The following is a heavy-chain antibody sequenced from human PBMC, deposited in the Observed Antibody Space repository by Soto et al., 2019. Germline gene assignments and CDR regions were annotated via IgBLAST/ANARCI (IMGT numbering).Heavy chain of an antibody. Sequence: QVQLVQSGAEVKTPGSSVEVSCKASGGIFSSFSITWVRQVPGHGLEWMGGIIPMTGTPNYAEKFQGRLTLTADGSTRTAYLVLSSLKSEDTGVYYCARGPILPGATSWLDPWGQGTVVIVSS. J-gene: IGHJ5*02. D-gene: IGHD2-2*01. CDR3: ARGPILPGATSWLDP. CDR1: GGIFSSFS. CDR2: IIPMTGTP. V-gene: IGHV1-69*01.